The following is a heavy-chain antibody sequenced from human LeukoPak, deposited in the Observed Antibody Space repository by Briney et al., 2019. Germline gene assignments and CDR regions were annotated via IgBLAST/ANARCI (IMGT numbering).Heavy chain of an antibody. CDR1: GGTFSSYA. D-gene: IGHD4-17*01. J-gene: IGHJ4*02. V-gene: IGHV1-69*13. CDR3: ARDRDYGDYYFDY. Sequence: SVKVSCKASGGTFSSYAISWVRQAPGQGLEWMGGIIPIFGTANYAQKFQGRVTITADESTSTAYMELSSLRSEDTAVYYCARDRDYGDYYFDYWGQGTLVTVSS. CDR2: IIPIFGTA.